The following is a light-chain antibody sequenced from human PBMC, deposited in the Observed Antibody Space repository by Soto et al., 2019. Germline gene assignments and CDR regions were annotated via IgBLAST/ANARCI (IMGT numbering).Light chain of an antibody. CDR2: KAY. CDR3: QHYNSYSRT. Sequence: DIQMTQSPSTLSASIGDRVAITCRASDNIGPWVAWYQQKPGKAPKLLIYKAYTLETGAPSRFAGSGSGTGFTLTITRLQPDDFATYYCQHYNSYSRTFGQGTKVDIK. V-gene: IGKV1-5*03. CDR1: DNIGPW. J-gene: IGKJ1*01.